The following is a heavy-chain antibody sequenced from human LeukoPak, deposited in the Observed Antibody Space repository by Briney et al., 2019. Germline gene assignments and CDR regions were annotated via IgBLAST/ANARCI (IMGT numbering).Heavy chain of an antibody. CDR3: AKDQYYDSSGYLDY. J-gene: IGHJ4*02. CDR1: GFTFSSYA. Sequence: GGSLRLSCAGSGFTFSSYAMSWVRQAPGKGLEWVSAISGSGGSTYYADSVKGRFTISRDNSKNTLYLQMNSLRAEDTAVYYCAKDQYYDSSGYLDYWGQGTLVTVSS. V-gene: IGHV3-23*01. CDR2: ISGSGGST. D-gene: IGHD3-22*01.